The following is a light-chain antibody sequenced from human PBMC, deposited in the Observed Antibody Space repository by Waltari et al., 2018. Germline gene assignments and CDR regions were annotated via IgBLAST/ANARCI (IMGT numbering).Light chain of an antibody. CDR1: QTVSTW. CDR3: QQYNRFSP. CDR2: KTS. V-gene: IGKV1-5*03. Sequence: DIQMTQSPSTLSASVGDRVTITCRASQTVSTWLAWYQQKPGKAPKLLIYKTSILESGVPSRFSGSGSGTDFTLTIDSLQPDDFATYYCQQYNRFSPFGQGTNVEVK. J-gene: IGKJ1*01.